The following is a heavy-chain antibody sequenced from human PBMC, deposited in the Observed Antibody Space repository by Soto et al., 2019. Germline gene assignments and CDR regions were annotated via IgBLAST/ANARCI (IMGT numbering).Heavy chain of an antibody. CDR1: GYSFTSYW. D-gene: IGHD3-10*01. V-gene: IGHV5-51*01. CDR3: ARQHITRVRGVSSTGMDV. CDR2: FYAGDSET. Sequence: PGESLKISCKASGYSFTSYWIGWVRQTPGKGLEWMGIFYAGDSETRYSPSFQGQVTISADKSISTAYLQWSSLRASDTAIYFCARQHITRVRGVSSTGMDVWGQGTTVTVSS. J-gene: IGHJ6*02.